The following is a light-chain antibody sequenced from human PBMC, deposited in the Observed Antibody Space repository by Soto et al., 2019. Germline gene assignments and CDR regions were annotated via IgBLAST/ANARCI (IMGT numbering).Light chain of an antibody. CDR3: QQRSNWPPIT. CDR2: DAS. CDR1: QSVKTF. J-gene: IGKJ5*01. V-gene: IGKV3-11*01. Sequence: EIVLKQSPATLSLSQGERATLSCRASQSVKTFLVWYQQRPGQAPRLLIHDASHRAAGIPARFSGSGFGTDFTLTISSLEPEDAAVYYCQQRSNWPPITFGQGTRLEIK.